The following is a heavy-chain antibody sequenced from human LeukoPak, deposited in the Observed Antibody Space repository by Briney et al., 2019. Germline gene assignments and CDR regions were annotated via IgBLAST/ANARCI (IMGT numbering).Heavy chain of an antibody. Sequence: SETLSLTCTVSGGSISSSSYYWGWIRQPPGKGLEWIGSIYYSGSTYYNPSLKSQVTISVDTSKNQFSLKLSFVTAADTAVYYCVPGMVRGVIFDPWGQGTLVTVSS. D-gene: IGHD3-10*01. J-gene: IGHJ5*02. CDR1: GGSISSSSYY. CDR2: IYYSGST. CDR3: VPGMVRGVIFDP. V-gene: IGHV4-39*07.